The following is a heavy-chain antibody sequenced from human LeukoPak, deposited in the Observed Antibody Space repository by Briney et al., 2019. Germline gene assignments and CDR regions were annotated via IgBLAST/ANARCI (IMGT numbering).Heavy chain of an antibody. CDR3: AGVRPTEYDYVWGSPPTFDY. CDR2: IYYSGST. V-gene: IGHV4-59*01. CDR1: GGSISSYY. J-gene: IGHJ4*02. D-gene: IGHD3-16*01. Sequence: SETLSLTCTVSGGSISSYYWSWIRQPPGKGLEWIGYIYYSGSTNYNPSLKSRVTISVDTSKNQFSLKLSSVTAADTAVYYCAGVRPTEYDYVWGSPPTFDYWGQGTLVTVSS.